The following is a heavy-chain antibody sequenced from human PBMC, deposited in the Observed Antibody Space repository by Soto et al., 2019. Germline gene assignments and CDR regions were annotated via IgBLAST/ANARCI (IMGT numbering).Heavy chain of an antibody. Sequence: QVQLVQSGAEVKKPGSSVKVSCKASGGTFSSYTISWVRQAPGQGLEWMGRIIPILGIANYAQKFQGRVTITPDKARRTADMEVRSPGSGARAVDYGARYMGGWGKVERGGGAFDYWGQGTLVTVSS. CDR2: IIPILGIA. CDR3: ARYMGGWGKVERGGGAFDY. J-gene: IGHJ4*02. D-gene: IGHD1-1*01. CDR1: GGTFSSYT. V-gene: IGHV1-69*02.